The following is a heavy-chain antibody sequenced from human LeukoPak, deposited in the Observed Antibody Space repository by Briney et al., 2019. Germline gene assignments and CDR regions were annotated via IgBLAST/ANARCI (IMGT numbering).Heavy chain of an antibody. J-gene: IGHJ5*02. CDR3: ARDRGDYRNWFDP. D-gene: IGHD4-11*01. Sequence: SETLSLTCTVSGGSISSYYWSWMRQPPGKGLEWIWYRYYSGSTNYNPSLKSRVTISVDTSKSQFSLKQSSVTAADTAVYYCARDRGDYRNWFDPWGQGTLVTVSS. CDR2: RYYSGST. CDR1: GGSISSYY. V-gene: IGHV4-59*01.